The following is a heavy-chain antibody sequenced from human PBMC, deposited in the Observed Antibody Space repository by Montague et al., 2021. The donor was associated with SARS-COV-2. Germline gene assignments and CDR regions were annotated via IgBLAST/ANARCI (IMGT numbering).Heavy chain of an antibody. CDR2: VCLVGTS. Sequence: SETLSLTCAVYASSISLSFLRLLRQSTSTSLGTIAVVCLVGTSYSKPFLETRDTGSVDTSKNQLSLKLSSVTAADTAVYYCARHGLAGITIFGVVTPRGGFGIWGQGTMVTVSS. CDR1: ASSISLSF. D-gene: IGHD3-3*01. CDR3: ARHGLAGITIFGVVTPRGGFGI. V-gene: IGHV4-34*01. J-gene: IGHJ3*02.